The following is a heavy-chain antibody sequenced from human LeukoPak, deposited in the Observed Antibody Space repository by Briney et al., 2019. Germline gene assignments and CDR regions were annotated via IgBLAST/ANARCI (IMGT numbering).Heavy chain of an antibody. CDR1: GYTFTSYD. CDR2: MNPNSGNT. D-gene: IGHD2-2*01. J-gene: IGHJ4*02. CDR3: ARSYCSSTSCPLDY. Sequence: ASVKVSCKASGYTFTSYDINWVRQATGQGLEWMGWMNPNSGNTGYAQKFQGRVTMTRNTSISTAYMELSSLKASDTAMYYCARSYCSSTSCPLDYWGQGTLVTVSS. V-gene: IGHV1-8*01.